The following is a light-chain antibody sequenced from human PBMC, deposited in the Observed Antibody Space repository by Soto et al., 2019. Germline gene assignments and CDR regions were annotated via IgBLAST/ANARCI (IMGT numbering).Light chain of an antibody. Sequence: QSLLTQPPSVSGTPGQRVTISCSGSSSNIGNNYSYWYQQIQGTAPRLLIYRNDQRTAGVPDRFSGSKSGTSASLAITGLRPEEEADYYGAAWDDSLSGPVFGGGTKLTVL. J-gene: IGLJ2*01. CDR2: RND. CDR3: AAWDDSLSGPV. V-gene: IGLV1-47*01. CDR1: SSNIGNNY.